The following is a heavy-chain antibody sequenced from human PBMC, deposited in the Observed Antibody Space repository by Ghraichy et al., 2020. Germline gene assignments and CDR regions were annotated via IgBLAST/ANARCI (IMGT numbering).Heavy chain of an antibody. CDR2: ISPSGGNT. J-gene: IGHJ4*01. CDR3: AKGKYILSGWHRLFDY. V-gene: IGHV3-23*01. Sequence: ISPSGGNTFYADSVKGRFTISRDNSKNTVYLQMNSLRGDDTAFYYCAKGKYILSGWHRLFDY. D-gene: IGHD6-19*01.